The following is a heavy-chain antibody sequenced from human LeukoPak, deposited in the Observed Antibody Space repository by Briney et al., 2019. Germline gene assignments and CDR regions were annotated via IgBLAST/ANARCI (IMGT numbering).Heavy chain of an antibody. CDR3: ARARNDYDTSSFSALDY. CDR2: IWYDGSNL. V-gene: IGHV3-33*01. D-gene: IGHD3-22*01. CDR1: GFTFSSYG. J-gene: IGHJ4*02. Sequence: PGGSLRLSCAASGFTFSSYGMHWGRQAPGKGLEWLAVIWYDGSNLYYADPVKGRFAISRHNSKNPLYLQINGVRAEDTAVYYCARARNDYDTSSFSALDYWGQGALVTVSS.